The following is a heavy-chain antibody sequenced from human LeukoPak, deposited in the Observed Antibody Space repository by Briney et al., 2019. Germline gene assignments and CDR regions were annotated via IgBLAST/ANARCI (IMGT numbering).Heavy chain of an antibody. CDR2: ISAYNGNT. J-gene: IGHJ4*02. CDR3: ASSRGVGATISSLDY. V-gene: IGHV1-18*01. Sequence: ASVKVSCKASGYTFTSYGISWVRQAPGQGLEWMGWISAYNGNTNYAQKLQGRVTMTTDTSTSTAYMELRSLRSEDTAMYYCASSRGVGATISSLDYWGQGTLVTVSS. CDR1: GYTFTSYG. D-gene: IGHD1-26*01.